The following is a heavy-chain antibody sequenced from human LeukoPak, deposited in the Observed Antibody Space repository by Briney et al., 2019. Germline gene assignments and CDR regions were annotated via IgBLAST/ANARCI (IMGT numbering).Heavy chain of an antibody. Sequence: GGSLRLSCAASGFTFSSSAMSWVRQAPGKGLEWVSSISGSGSGGSTYYADSVKGRFTISRDNSKNTLYLQMNSLRAEDTAVYYCAKTRLLEENWGQGTLVTVSS. J-gene: IGHJ4*02. V-gene: IGHV3-23*01. CDR2: ISGSGSGGST. D-gene: IGHD1-1*01. CDR3: AKTRLLEEN. CDR1: GFTFSSSA.